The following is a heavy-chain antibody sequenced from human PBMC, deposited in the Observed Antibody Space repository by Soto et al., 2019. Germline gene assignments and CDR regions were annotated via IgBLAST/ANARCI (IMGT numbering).Heavy chain of an antibody. Sequence: QVQLVESGGGVVQPGRSLRLSCAAFGFTFDDYSMHWVRQAPGKGLEWVELISYEGSNNYYADSVKGRFTISRDNAKNTLFLEVNSLRTEDTAGYYWARPHIKSAWNDGFDIWGQGTRVTVSS. CDR3: ARPHIKSAWNDGFDI. D-gene: IGHD1-1*01. CDR2: ISYEGSNN. CDR1: GFTFDDYS. V-gene: IGHV3-30-3*01. J-gene: IGHJ3*02.